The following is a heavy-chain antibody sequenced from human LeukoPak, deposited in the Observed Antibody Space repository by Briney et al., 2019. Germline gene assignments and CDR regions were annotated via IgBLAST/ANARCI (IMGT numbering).Heavy chain of an antibody. CDR3: ARGGMSTSPTLDSYYYYMDV. J-gene: IGHJ6*03. V-gene: IGHV1-69*13. D-gene: IGHD2-2*01. CDR1: GGTFSSYA. CDR2: IIPIFGTA. Sequence: ASVKVSCKASGGTFSSYAISWVRQAPGQGLEWMGGIIPIFGTANYAQKFQGRVTITADESTSTAYMELSSLRSEDTAVYYCARGGMSTSPTLDSYYYYMDVWGKGTTVTVSS.